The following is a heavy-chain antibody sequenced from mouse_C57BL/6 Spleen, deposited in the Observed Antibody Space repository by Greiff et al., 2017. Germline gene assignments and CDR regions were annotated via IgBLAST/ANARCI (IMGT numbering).Heavy chain of an antibody. CDR2: IDPETGGT. V-gene: IGHV1-15*01. J-gene: IGHJ2*01. D-gene: IGHD1-1*02. CDR3: TRSRRLVYYFDY. Sequence: VQLQQSGAELVRPGASVTLSCKASGYTFTDYEMHWVKQTPVHGLEWIGAIDPETGGTAYNQKFKGKAILTADKSSSTAYMELRSLTSEDSAVYYCTRSRRLVYYFDYWGQGTTLTVSS. CDR1: GYTFTDYE.